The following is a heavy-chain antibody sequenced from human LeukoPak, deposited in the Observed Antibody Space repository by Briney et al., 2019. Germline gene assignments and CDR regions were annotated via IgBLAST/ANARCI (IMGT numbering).Heavy chain of an antibody. CDR1: SGSISYYY. J-gene: IGHJ4*02. CDR2: IYYSGST. Sequence: SETLSLTCTVSSGSISYYYWSWIRQPPGKGLEWIGYIYYSGSTNYSPSLRSRVTISVDTSKNQFSLKLNSVTAADTAVYYCAREGSAARSPYFDYWGQGTLDTVSS. D-gene: IGHD6-13*01. V-gene: IGHV4-59*01. CDR3: AREGSAARSPYFDY.